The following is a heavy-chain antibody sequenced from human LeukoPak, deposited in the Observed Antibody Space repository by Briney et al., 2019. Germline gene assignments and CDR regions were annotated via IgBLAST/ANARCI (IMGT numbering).Heavy chain of an antibody. D-gene: IGHD3-22*01. CDR2: IYHSGST. Sequence: PSETLCLTCTVSGGSISSGSYYWSWIRQPPGKGLEWIGYIYHSGSTYYNPSLKSRVTISVDRSKNQFSLKLSSVTAADTAVYYCARGRYYDSSGYYPSDWGQGTLVTVSS. CDR1: GGSISSGSYY. V-gene: IGHV4-30-2*01. CDR3: ARGRYYDSSGYYPSD. J-gene: IGHJ4*02.